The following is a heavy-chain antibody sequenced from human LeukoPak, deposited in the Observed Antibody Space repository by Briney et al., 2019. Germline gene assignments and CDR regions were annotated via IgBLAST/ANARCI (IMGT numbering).Heavy chain of an antibody. D-gene: IGHD1-26*01. CDR2: IHYSGHT. CDR3: ARLGKEVTYTAYYLDY. CDR1: GGSISTAY. V-gene: IGHV4-59*08. J-gene: IGHJ4*02. Sequence: SETLSLTCTVSGGSISTAYWSWIRQPPGKGLEYIAFIHYSGHTNYNPSLKSRATISIDTSKNQFSLKLSSVTAADTAVYFCARLGKEVTYTAYYLDYWGQGTLVTVSS.